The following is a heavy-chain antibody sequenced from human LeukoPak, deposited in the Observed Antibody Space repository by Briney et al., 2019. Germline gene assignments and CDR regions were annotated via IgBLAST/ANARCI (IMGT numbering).Heavy chain of an antibody. D-gene: IGHD3-10*01. J-gene: IGHJ6*03. CDR1: GFTFSSYA. CDR2: IYYSGST. Sequence: GSLRLSCVASGFTFSSYAMSWVRQAPGKGLEWIGSIYYSGSTYYNPSLKSRVTISVDTSKNQFSLKLSSVTAADTAVYYCARHYYGSGSYWAGYYYYYMDVWGKGTTVTISS. CDR3: ARHYYGSGSYWAGYYYYYMDV. V-gene: IGHV4-39*01.